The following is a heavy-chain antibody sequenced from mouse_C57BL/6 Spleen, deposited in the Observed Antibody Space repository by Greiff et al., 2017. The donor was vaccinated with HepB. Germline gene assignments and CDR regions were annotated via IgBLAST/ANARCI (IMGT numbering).Heavy chain of an antibody. D-gene: IGHD1-1*01. J-gene: IGHJ1*03. CDR3: ARSGGSSSNWYFDV. Sequence: QVQLQQPGAELVRPGSSVKLSCKASGYTFTSYWMHWVKQRPIQGLEWIGNIDPSDSETHYNQKFKDKATLTVDKSSSTAYMQLSSLTSEDSAVYYCARSGGSSSNWYFDVWGTGTTVTVSS. V-gene: IGHV1-52*01. CDR2: IDPSDSET. CDR1: GYTFTSYW.